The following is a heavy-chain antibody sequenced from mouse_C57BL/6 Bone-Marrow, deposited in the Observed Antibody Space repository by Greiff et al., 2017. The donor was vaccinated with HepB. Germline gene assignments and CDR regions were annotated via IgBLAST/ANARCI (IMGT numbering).Heavy chain of an antibody. CDR1: GYTFTSYG. V-gene: IGHV1-81*01. Sequence: VQLQQSGAELARPGASVKLSCKASGYTFTSYGISWVKQRTGQGLEWIGEIYPRSGNTYYNEKFKGKAALTADKSSSTAYMELRSLTSEDSAVYFCARWLLPWYFDVWGTGTTVTVSS. J-gene: IGHJ1*03. CDR2: IYPRSGNT. D-gene: IGHD2-3*01. CDR3: ARWLLPWYFDV.